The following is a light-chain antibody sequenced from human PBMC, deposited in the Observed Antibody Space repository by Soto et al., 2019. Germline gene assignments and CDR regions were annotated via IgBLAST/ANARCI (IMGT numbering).Light chain of an antibody. CDR1: QSVSSSY. CDR2: GAS. V-gene: IGKV3-20*01. J-gene: IGKJ1*01. Sequence: IVLPKSPCTLSLATETIAALSCRASQSVSSSYLAWYQQKLGQAPRVLIYGASTRATGIPDRFSGSGSGTDLTLAISRLEPEDFAVYYCHKFGDSPQTCGQGTKVDIK. CDR3: HKFGDSPQT.